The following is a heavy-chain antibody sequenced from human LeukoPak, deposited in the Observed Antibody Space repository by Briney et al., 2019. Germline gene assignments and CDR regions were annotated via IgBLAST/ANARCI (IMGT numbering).Heavy chain of an antibody. J-gene: IGHJ4*02. V-gene: IGHV3-7*01. D-gene: IGHD2/OR15-2a*01. Sequence: GGSLRLSCAASGFSLSRYWMSWVRQAPGKGLEWVANIGKDGTGNKYVDSVKGRFVISRDNAKNSVYLEMNSLRADDTAVYYCARDLDFYATDYWGQGTLVTVSS. CDR1: GFSLSRYW. CDR3: ARDLDFYATDY. CDR2: IGKDGTGN.